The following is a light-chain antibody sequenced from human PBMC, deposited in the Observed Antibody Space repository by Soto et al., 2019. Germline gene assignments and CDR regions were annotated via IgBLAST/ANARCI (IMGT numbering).Light chain of an antibody. Sequence: EVVMTQSPATLSVSPGERATLSCRASQSVGSYLAWYHHKPGQAPRLLIYGASIRATGVPARFSGSGSVTEFTLTISSLQSEDCAVYYCEQYDNLPPWTFGLGTTVEGK. J-gene: IGKJ1*01. CDR1: QSVGSY. V-gene: IGKV3-15*01. CDR2: GAS. CDR3: EQYDNLPPWT.